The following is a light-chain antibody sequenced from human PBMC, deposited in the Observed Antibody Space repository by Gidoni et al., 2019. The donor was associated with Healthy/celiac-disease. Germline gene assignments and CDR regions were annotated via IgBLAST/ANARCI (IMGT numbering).Light chain of an antibody. V-gene: IGLV3-25*03. CDR3: QSADSSGTYVV. Sequence: SYELTQPPSVSVSPGQTARITCSGDALPKQYAYWYQQTPGQAPVLVIYKDSERPSGIPERFSRSSSGTTVTLTIGGVRAADEADYYCQSADSSGTYVVFGGGTKLTVL. CDR1: ALPKQY. J-gene: IGLJ2*01. CDR2: KDS.